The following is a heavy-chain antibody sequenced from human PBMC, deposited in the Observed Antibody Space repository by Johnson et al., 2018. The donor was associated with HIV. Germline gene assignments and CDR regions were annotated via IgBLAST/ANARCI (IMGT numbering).Heavy chain of an antibody. D-gene: IGHD1-26*01. CDR1: GFTFSSYG. CDR2: ISYDGSNK. V-gene: IGHV3-30*03. CDR3: ARGRIRQAYSGNYDDAFDI. Sequence: QVQLVEFGGGVVQPGRSLRLSCAASGFTFSSYGMHWVRQAPGKGLEWVAVISYDGSNKYYADSVKGRFTISRDNSKKTLYMQMNSLRAEDTAVYYCARGRIRQAYSGNYDDAFDIWGQGTMVTVSS. J-gene: IGHJ3*02.